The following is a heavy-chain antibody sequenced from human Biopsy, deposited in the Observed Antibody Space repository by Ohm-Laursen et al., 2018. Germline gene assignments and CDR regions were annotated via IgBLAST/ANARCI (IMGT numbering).Heavy chain of an antibody. CDR3: ARGPYGDNAGAFDV. CDR2: FSNTGTT. CDR1: GGSFSGYD. J-gene: IGHJ3*01. Sequence: SETLSLTCAVDGGSFSGYDWTWIRQPPGKGLEWVGEFSNTGTTIYNPSLKRRLTISVDKSKNHFPLRLTPVTAADTATYFCARGPYGDNAGAFDVWGQGTVVTVSS. D-gene: IGHD4/OR15-4a*01. V-gene: IGHV4-34*01.